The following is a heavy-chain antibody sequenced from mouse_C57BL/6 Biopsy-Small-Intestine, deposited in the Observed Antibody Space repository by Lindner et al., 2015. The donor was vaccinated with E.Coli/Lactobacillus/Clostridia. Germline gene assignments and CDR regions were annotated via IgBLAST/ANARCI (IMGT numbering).Heavy chain of an antibody. V-gene: IGHV1-81*01. CDR2: IYPRSGNT. D-gene: IGHD1-1*01. CDR3: ARGRGSSYDFDY. Sequence: VQLQESGAELARPGASVKLSCKASGYTFTSYGISWVKQRTGQGLEWIGEIYPRSGNTYYNEKFKGKATLTADKSSSTAYMELRSLTSEDSAVYYCARGRGSSYDFDYWGQGTTLTVSS. J-gene: IGHJ2*01. CDR1: GYTFTSYG.